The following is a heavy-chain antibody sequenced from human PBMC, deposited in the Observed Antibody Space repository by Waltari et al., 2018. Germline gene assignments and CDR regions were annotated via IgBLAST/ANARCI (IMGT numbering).Heavy chain of an antibody. V-gene: IGHV4-59*01. CDR1: GGSISSYY. D-gene: IGHD4-4*01. J-gene: IGHJ4*02. CDR3: ARGPGGFSYSDFDY. Sequence: QVQLQESGPGLVKPSETLSLTCTVSGGSISSYYLSWIRQPPGKGLEWIGYIYYSGSTNYNPSLKSRVTISVDTSKNQFSLKLSSVTAADTAVYYCARGPGGFSYSDFDYWGQGTLVTVSS. CDR2: IYYSGST.